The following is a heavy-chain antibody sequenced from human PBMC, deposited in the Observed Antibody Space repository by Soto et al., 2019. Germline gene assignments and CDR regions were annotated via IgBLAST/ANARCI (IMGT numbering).Heavy chain of an antibody. J-gene: IGHJ5*02. Sequence: QMQLVQSGAEVKKPGASVKVSCKASGYIFTRYDINWVRQATGQGLEYMGWMNPNSGNTGYAQKFQGRVPMTRDTSKSIAYLELSTQEFEDKAVYYVTKCWRRSFGGGGTFDPWGQGNLVTVSS. D-gene: IGHD3-16*01. CDR3: TKCWRRSFGGGGTFDP. CDR2: MNPNSGNT. CDR1: GYIFTRYD. V-gene: IGHV1-8*02.